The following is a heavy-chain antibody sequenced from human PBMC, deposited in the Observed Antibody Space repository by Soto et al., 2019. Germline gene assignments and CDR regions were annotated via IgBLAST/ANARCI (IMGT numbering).Heavy chain of an antibody. CDR3: TSDRYPRFYHGSGSYPYY. J-gene: IGHJ4*02. CDR2: IKTDGSET. Sequence: GGSLTLSCAASGFTFSSFWMSWVRQAPGKGLEWVANIKTDGSETNYVDSVKGRCTISRDNPKTSLFLQMNSLRVEDTAVYFCTSDRYPRFYHGSGSYPYYWGQGTPVTVSS. CDR1: GFTFSSFW. V-gene: IGHV3-7*03. D-gene: IGHD3-10*01.